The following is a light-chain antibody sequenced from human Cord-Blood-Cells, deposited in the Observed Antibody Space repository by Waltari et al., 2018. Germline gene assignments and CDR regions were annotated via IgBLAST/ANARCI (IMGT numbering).Light chain of an antibody. J-gene: IGLJ1*01. CDR2: EVS. CDR1: NSDGGGYHY. Sequence: QSALTPPPSASGSPGQSVTLPCTGTNSDGGGYHYVPWYQQHPGKAPKLMIYEVSKRPSGVPDRFSGSKSGNTASLTVSGLQAEDEADYYCSSYAGSNNYVFGTGTKVTVL. V-gene: IGLV2-8*01. CDR3: SSYAGSNNYV.